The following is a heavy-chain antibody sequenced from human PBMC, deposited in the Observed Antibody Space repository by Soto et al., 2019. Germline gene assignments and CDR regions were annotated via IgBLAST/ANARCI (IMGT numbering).Heavy chain of an antibody. D-gene: IGHD5-12*01. CDR1: GDSVSSNSAA. Sequence: LSQTLSLTCAISGDSVSSNSAAWNWIRQSPSRGLEWLGRTYYRSKWYNDYAVSVKSRITINPDTSKNQFSLQLNSVTPEDTAVYYCASGDDYDYYYGMDVWGQGTTVTVSS. CDR2: TYYRSKWYN. V-gene: IGHV6-1*01. CDR3: ASGDDYDYYYGMDV. J-gene: IGHJ6*02.